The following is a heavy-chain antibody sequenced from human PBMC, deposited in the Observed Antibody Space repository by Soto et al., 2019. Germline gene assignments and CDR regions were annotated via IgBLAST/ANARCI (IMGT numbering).Heavy chain of an antibody. CDR1: GGSISSYY. D-gene: IGHD5-18*01. CDR3: ARRYGSCVDY. J-gene: IGHJ4*02. CDR2: IYYTGST. Sequence: QVQLQESGPGLVKPSETLSLTCTVSGGSISSYYWSWIRQPPGKGLEWIGYIYYTGSTNYNPALRSRVTLSVDTSKNQFALKLSSVTAADTAVYYWARRYGSCVDYWGQGTLVTVSS. V-gene: IGHV4-59*08.